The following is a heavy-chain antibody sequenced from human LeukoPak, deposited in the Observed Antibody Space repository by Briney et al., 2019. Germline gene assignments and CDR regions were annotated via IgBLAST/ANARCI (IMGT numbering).Heavy chain of an antibody. CDR1: GGTFSSYA. Sequence: SVKVSCKASGGTFSSYAISWVRQATGQGLEWMGGIIPIFGTANYAQKFQGRVTITADESTSTAYMELSSLRSEDTAVYYCARSDYGGKTQGGYYFDYWGQGTLVTVSS. V-gene: IGHV1-69*13. D-gene: IGHD4-17*01. CDR2: IIPIFGTA. J-gene: IGHJ4*02. CDR3: ARSDYGGKTQGGYYFDY.